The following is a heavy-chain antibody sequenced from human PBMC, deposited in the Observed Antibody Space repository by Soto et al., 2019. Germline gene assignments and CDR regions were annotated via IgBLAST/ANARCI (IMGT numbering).Heavy chain of an antibody. D-gene: IGHD6-13*01. V-gene: IGHV4-34*01. CDR2: INHSGSA. J-gene: IGHJ5*02. CDR3: ARPHIAAAGSSNWFDP. CDR1: GGSFSGYI. Sequence: SETLSLTCAVYGGSFSGYIWTWIRQTPGKGLQWIGQINHSGSANYNPSLKSRVTISVDTSKNQFSLKLSSVTAADTAVYYCARPHIAAAGSSNWFDPWGQGTLVTVSS.